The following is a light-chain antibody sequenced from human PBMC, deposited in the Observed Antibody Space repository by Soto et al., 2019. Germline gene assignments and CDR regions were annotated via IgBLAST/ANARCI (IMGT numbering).Light chain of an antibody. J-gene: IGKJ1*01. CDR3: QQYRSWPRT. V-gene: IGKV3-15*01. CDR1: QNVLSD. CDR2: GAT. Sequence: EILLTQSPATLSASPGETATLSCRASQNVLSDVAWYQQKPGQAPRLLVYGATTRATDAPAKLRGRGSGTEFSLTISSLQSEDSATYYCQQYRSWPRTFGQGTKVDIK.